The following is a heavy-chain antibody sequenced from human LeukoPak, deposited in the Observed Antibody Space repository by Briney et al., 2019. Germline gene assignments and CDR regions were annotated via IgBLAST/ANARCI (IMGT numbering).Heavy chain of an antibody. CDR1: GFTFSDYY. D-gene: IGHD1-26*01. CDR2: ISSSGSTI. V-gene: IGHV3-11*04. CDR3: ARDYVAGATFEIQGPVDY. Sequence: PGGSLRLSCAASGFTFSDYYMSWIRQAPGKGLEWVSYISSSGSTIYYADSVKGRFTISRDNAKNSLYLQMNSLRAEDTAVYYCARDYVAGATFEIQGPVDYWGQGTLVTVSS. J-gene: IGHJ4*02.